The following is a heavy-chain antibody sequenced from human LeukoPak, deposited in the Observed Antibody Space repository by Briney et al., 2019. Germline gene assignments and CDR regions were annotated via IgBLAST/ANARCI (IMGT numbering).Heavy chain of an antibody. D-gene: IGHD3-10*01. Sequence: ETLSLTCTVSGGSISSYYWSWIRQPPGKGLEWIGYIYYSGSTNYNPSLKSRVTISVDTSKNQFSLKLSSVTAADTAVYYCASMVRGLVGYYYGMDVWGQGTTVTVSS. CDR3: ASMVRGLVGYYYGMDV. CDR1: GGSISSYY. CDR2: IYYSGST. V-gene: IGHV4-59*08. J-gene: IGHJ6*02.